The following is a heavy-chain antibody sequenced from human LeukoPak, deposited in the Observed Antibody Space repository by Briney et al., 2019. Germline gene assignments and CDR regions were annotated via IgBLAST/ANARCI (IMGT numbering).Heavy chain of an antibody. CDR1: GFTLSNAW. Sequence: GGSLRLSCAASGFTLSNAWMSWVRQAPGKGLEWVSDISSNSGIKSYADSVKGRFTISRDNVKNSLYLQMNSLRAEDTAVYYCARAYDFWSGPGGYWGQGTLVTVSS. J-gene: IGHJ4*02. CDR2: ISSNSGIK. D-gene: IGHD3-3*01. CDR3: ARAYDFWSGPGGY. V-gene: IGHV3-48*01.